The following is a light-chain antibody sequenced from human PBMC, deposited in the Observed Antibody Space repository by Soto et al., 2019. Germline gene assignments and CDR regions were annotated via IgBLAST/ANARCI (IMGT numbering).Light chain of an antibody. CDR1: PSVTNY. J-gene: IGKJ4*01. Sequence: EIVLTQSPATLSLSPGERATLSFMASPSVTNYLAWYQQKPGQPPRLLIYGASSRAPGIPGRFSGSGSGTDFTLTISRLEPEDFAVYYCQQYGSSPPLTFGGGTKVDIK. V-gene: IGKV3-20*01. CDR2: GAS. CDR3: QQYGSSPPLT.